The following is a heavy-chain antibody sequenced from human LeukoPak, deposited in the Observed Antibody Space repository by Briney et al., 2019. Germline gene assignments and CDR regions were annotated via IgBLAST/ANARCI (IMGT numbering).Heavy chain of an antibody. CDR1: GFTFSSYA. CDR2: ISYDGSNK. Sequence: PGRSLRLSCAASGFTFSSYAMHWVRQAPGKGLEWVAVISYDGSNKYYADSVKGRFTISRDNSKNTLYLQMNSLRGEDTALYYCSKAGDTNYYRYGDYWGQGTLVTVSS. J-gene: IGHJ4*02. V-gene: IGHV3-30*04. CDR3: SKAGDTNYYRYGDY. D-gene: IGHD5-18*01.